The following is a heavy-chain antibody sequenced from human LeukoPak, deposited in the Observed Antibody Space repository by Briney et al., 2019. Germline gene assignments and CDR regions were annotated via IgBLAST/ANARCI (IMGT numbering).Heavy chain of an antibody. CDR2: INPNSGGT. Sequence: ASVKVSCKASGYTFTGYYMHWVRRAPGQGLEWMGWINPNSGGTNYAQKFQGRVTMTRDTSISTAYMELSRLRSDDTAVYYCARDTLRMLGFDYWGQGTLVTVSS. V-gene: IGHV1-2*02. CDR1: GYTFTGYY. CDR3: ARDTLRMLGFDY. D-gene: IGHD2-8*01. J-gene: IGHJ4*02.